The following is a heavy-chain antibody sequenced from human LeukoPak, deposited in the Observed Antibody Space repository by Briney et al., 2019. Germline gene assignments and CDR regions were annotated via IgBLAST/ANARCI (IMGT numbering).Heavy chain of an antibody. Sequence: SETLSLTCTVSGGSISSYYWSWIRQPPGQGLEWIGYIYYSGSTNYNPSLKSRVTISVDTSKNQFSLKLSSVTAADTAVYYCARGCSSTSCYVARFDPWGQGTLVTVSS. CDR3: ARGCSSTSCYVARFDP. CDR1: GGSISSYY. D-gene: IGHD2-2*01. V-gene: IGHV4-59*01. J-gene: IGHJ5*02. CDR2: IYYSGST.